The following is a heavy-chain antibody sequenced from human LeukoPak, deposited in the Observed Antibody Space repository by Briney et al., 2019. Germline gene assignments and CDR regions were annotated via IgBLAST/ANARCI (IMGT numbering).Heavy chain of an antibody. Sequence: SASVKVSCKASGYTFTSYGISWVRQAPGQGLEWMGWTYNGDTKYAQKFQGRVTMTTDTSTSTAYMELRSLRSDDTAVYYCARDGGGGWYVWFDPWGQGTLVTVSS. V-gene: IGHV1-18*01. CDR1: GYTFTSYG. CDR2: TYNGDT. D-gene: IGHD6-19*01. CDR3: ARDGGGGWYVWFDP. J-gene: IGHJ5*02.